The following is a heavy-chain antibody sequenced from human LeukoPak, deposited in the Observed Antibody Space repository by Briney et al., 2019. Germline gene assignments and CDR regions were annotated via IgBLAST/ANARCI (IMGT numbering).Heavy chain of an antibody. CDR1: GYTFTGYY. CDR2: INPNSGGT. V-gene: IGHV1-2*02. J-gene: IGHJ4*02. D-gene: IGHD4-17*01. CDR3: ARERGYGDLNFDY. Sequence: ASVKVSCKASGYTFTGYYMHWVRQAPGQGLEWMGWINPNSGGTNYAQKFQGRVTMTRDTSISTAYMELSRLRSDDTAVYYCARERGYGDLNFDYWGQGTLVTVSS.